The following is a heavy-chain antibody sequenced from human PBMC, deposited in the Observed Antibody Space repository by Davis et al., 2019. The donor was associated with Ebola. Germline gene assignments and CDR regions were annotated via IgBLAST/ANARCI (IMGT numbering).Heavy chain of an antibody. CDR1: GFTFSSYW. Sequence: GESLKISCAASGFTFSSYWMSWVRQAPGKGLEWVSYISSSGSTIYYADSVKGRFTISRDNAKNSLYLQMNSLRAEDTAVYYCARDRPLDFFFGDYYGMDVWGQGTTVTVSS. J-gene: IGHJ6*02. CDR2: ISSSGSTI. CDR3: ARDRPLDFFFGDYYGMDV. D-gene: IGHD3-16*01. V-gene: IGHV3-48*04.